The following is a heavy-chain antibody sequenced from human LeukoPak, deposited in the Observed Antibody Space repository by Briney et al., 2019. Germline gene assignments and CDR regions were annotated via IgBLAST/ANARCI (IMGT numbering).Heavy chain of an antibody. V-gene: IGHV4-61*02. Sequence: SQTLSLTCTVSGGSISSGSYYWSWIRQPAGKGLEWIGRIYTSGSTNYNPSLKSRVTISVDTSKNQFSLKLSSVTAADTAVYYCARGGVSCDSSGYSANYYYYMDVWGKGTTVTVSS. CDR1: GGSISSGSYY. D-gene: IGHD3-22*01. J-gene: IGHJ6*03. CDR3: ARGGVSCDSSGYSANYYYYMDV. CDR2: IYTSGST.